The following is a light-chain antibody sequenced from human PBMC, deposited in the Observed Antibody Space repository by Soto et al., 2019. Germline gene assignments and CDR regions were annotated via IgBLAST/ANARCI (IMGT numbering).Light chain of an antibody. CDR3: CSYTASSTLDVI. J-gene: IGLJ2*01. Sequence: QSALTQPASVSGSPGQSITISCTGTSSDVGGYNYVSWYQQHPGKAPKLMIYEVSDRPSGVSNRFSGSKSGNTASLTISGLQPEDEADYYCCSYTASSTLDVIFGGGTKLTVL. CDR2: EVS. CDR1: SSDVGGYNY. V-gene: IGLV2-14*01.